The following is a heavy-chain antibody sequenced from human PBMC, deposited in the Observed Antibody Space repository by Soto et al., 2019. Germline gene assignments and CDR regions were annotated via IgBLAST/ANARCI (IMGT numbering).Heavy chain of an antibody. CDR1: GFTFSDYY. Sequence: AGGSLRLSCAASGFTFSDYYMSWIRQAPGKGLEWVSYISGSAATIYYADSVKGRFTISRDNARNSLYLQMNSLRAEDTAVYYCARPYCTTTTCFYYFDYWGQGTLVTVSS. D-gene: IGHD2-2*01. CDR3: ARPYCTTTTCFYYFDY. V-gene: IGHV3-11*01. J-gene: IGHJ4*02. CDR2: ISGSAATI.